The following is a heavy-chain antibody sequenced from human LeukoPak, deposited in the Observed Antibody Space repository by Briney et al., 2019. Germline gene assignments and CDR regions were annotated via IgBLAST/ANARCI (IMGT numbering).Heavy chain of an antibody. V-gene: IGHV3-73*01. Sequence: GGSLRLSCAASGFTFSGSAMHWVRQASGKGLEWVGRIRSKANSYATAYAASVKGRFTISRDDSKNTAYLQMNNLKTEDTAVYYCRSRIVVHLDYWGQGTLVTVSS. CDR3: RSRIVVHLDY. CDR1: GFTFSGSA. J-gene: IGHJ4*02. D-gene: IGHD2-15*01. CDR2: IRSKANSYAT.